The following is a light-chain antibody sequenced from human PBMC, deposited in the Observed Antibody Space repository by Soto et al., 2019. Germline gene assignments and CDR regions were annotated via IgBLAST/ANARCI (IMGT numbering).Light chain of an antibody. CDR2: DAS. CDR3: QQRSNWPHT. V-gene: IGKV3-11*01. J-gene: IGKJ2*01. CDR1: QSVSSF. Sequence: EIVLTQSLATLSLSPGERATLSCRASQSVSSFLAWYQQKPGQAPRLLIYDASNRATGIPARFSGSGSGTDFTLTISSLEPEDFAVYYCQQRSNWPHTFGQGTKLEIK.